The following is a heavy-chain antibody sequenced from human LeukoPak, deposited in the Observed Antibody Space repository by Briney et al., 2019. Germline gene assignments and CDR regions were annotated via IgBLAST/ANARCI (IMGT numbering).Heavy chain of an antibody. Sequence: ASVKVSCKASGYTFTSYGISWVRQAPGQGLEWMGWISAYNGNTNYAQKLQGRVTMTTDTSTSTAYMELRSLRSEDTAVYYCATLLVGDTPGELDYWGQGTLVTVSS. D-gene: IGHD1-26*01. CDR3: ATLLVGDTPGELDY. CDR1: GYTFTSYG. J-gene: IGHJ4*02. CDR2: ISAYNGNT. V-gene: IGHV1-18*01.